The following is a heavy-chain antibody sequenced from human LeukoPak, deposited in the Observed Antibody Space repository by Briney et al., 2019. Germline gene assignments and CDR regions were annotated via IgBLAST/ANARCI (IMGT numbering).Heavy chain of an antibody. D-gene: IGHD1-26*01. CDR2: ITGSGDNT. CDR1: GLTFSSYA. Sequence: GGSLRLSCAASGLTFSSYAMSWVRQAPGKGLEWVSTITGSGDNTYYTESVKGRFTLSRDNSRNTLYLQMNSLRAEDTAVYYCATDYTPYVGASADWGQGTLVTVSS. V-gene: IGHV3-23*01. J-gene: IGHJ4*02. CDR3: ATDYTPYVGASAD.